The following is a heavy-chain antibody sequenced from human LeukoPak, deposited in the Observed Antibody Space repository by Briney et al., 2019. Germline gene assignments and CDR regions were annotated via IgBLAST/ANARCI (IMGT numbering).Heavy chain of an antibody. CDR1: GFTFRICA. CDR3: AKEQSRVGASDPFDY. Sequence: GGSLRLSCAASGFTFRICAMTCVRQAPGKGLEWVSSISGSGATTYYADSVKGRFTISRDNSNNTVYLQMNGLRAEDTAVYDCAKEQSRVGASDPFDYWGQGMQVGVSS. CDR2: ISGSGATT. J-gene: IGHJ4*02. V-gene: IGHV3-23*01. D-gene: IGHD1-26*01.